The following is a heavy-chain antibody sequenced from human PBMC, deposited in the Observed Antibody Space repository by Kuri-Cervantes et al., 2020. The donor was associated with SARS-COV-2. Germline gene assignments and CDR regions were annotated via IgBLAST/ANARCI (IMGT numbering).Heavy chain of an antibody. J-gene: IGHJ6*02. CDR3: TARPAMREYYYYYYGMDV. V-gene: IGHV3-23*01. Sequence: GESLKISCAASGFTFDSYAMSWVRQAPGKGLEWVSAISGSGGSTYYADSVKGRFTISRDDSKNTAYLQMNSLKTEDTAVYYCTARPAMREYYYYYYGMDVWGQGTTVTVSS. CDR1: GFTFDSYA. D-gene: IGHD5-18*01. CDR2: ISGSGGST.